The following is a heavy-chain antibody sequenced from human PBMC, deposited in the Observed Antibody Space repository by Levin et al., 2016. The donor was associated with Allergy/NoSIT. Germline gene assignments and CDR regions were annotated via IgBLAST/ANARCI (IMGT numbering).Heavy chain of an antibody. V-gene: IGHV1-18*01. D-gene: IGHD1-26*01. CDR3: ARDRKIVTPGAFDI. CDR1: GYTFTSYG. CDR2: ISAYNGNT. J-gene: IGHJ3*02. Sequence: ASVKVSCKASGYTFTSYGISWVRQAPGQGLEWMGWISAYNGNTNYAQKLQGRVTMTTDTSTSTAYMELRSLRSDDTAVYYCARDRKIVTPGAFDIWGQGTMVTVSS.